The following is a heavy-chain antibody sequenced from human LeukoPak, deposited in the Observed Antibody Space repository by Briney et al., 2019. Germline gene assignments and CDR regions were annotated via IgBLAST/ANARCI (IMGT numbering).Heavy chain of an antibody. CDR3: ARDQDSSGWYSPDAFDI. V-gene: IGHV3-30*04. D-gene: IGHD6-19*01. CDR2: ISYDGSNK. CDR1: GFTFSSYA. Sequence: PGRSLRLSCAASGFTFSSYAMHCVRQTPGKGLEWVAVISYDGSNKYYADSVKGRFTISRDNSKNTLYLQMNSLRAEDTAVYYCARDQDSSGWYSPDAFDIWGQGTMVTVSS. J-gene: IGHJ3*02.